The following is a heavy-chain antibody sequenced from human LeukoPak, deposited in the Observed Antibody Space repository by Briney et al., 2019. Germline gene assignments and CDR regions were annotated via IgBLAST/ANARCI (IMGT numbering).Heavy chain of an antibody. CDR1: GGSFSGYY. V-gene: IGHV4-34*01. J-gene: IGHJ6*03. CDR3: ARGGDYYDSSGYLLRYYYYYMDV. Sequence: PSETLSLTCAVYGGSFSGYYWSWIRQPPGKGLEWIGEINHSGSTNYNPSLKSRVTISVDTSKNQFSLKLSSVTAVDTAVYYCARGGDYYDSSGYLLRYYYYYMDVWGRGTTVTVSS. D-gene: IGHD3-22*01. CDR2: INHSGST.